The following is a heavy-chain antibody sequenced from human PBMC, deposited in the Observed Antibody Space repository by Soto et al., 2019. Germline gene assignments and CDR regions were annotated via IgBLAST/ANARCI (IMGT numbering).Heavy chain of an antibody. CDR1: GFTFSNAW. V-gene: IGHV3-15*01. D-gene: IGHD3-9*01. CDR3: TTGDILTDYYFDY. CDR2: IKSKTDGGTT. Sequence: EVQLVESGGGLVKPGGSLRLSCAAPGFTFSNAWMSWVRQAPGKGLEGVGRIKSKTDGGTTDYAAPVKGRFTISRDDSKNTLYLQMNSLKTEDTAVYYCTTGDILTDYYFDYWGQGTLVTVSS. J-gene: IGHJ4*02.